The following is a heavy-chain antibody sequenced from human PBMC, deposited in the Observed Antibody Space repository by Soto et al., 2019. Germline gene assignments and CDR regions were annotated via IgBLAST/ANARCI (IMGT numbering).Heavy chain of an antibody. J-gene: IGHJ1*01. Sequence: ASVKVYCRVSGYTLTELSMHWVRQAPGKVLEWMGGFDPEDGETIYAQKFQGRVTMTEDTSTDTAYMELSSLRSEDTAFYYCVKDESINWYSGHFRHWGQGTLVTVSS. CDR1: GYTLTELS. CDR3: VKDESINWYSGHFRH. CDR2: FDPEDGET. D-gene: IGHD6-13*01. V-gene: IGHV1-24*01.